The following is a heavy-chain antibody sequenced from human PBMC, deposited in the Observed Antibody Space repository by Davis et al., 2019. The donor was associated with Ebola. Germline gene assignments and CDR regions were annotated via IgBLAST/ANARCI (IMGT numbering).Heavy chain of an antibody. CDR2: LGLSADT. CDR3: ARDGEYCTNGICSTYFDN. CDR1: GFVFSSYV. V-gene: IGHV3-23*01. J-gene: IGHJ4*02. D-gene: IGHD2-8*01. Sequence: GESLKISCAASGFVFSSYVMSWVRRAPGKGLEWVSTLGLSADTYYADSVKGRFTISRDNSKNTLYLQMNNLRAEDTAVYYCARDGEYCTNGICSTYFDNWGQGTLVTVSS.